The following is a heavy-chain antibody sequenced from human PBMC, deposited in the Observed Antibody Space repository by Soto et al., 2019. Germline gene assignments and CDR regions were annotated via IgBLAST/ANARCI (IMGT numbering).Heavy chain of an antibody. J-gene: IGHJ4*01. CDR2: ISSSSSNI. D-gene: IGHD6-13*01. CDR1: GFTFSSYS. Sequence: PGGSLRLSCAASGFTFSSYSMNWVRQAPGKGLEWVSYISSSSSNIKYADSVKGRFTISRDNAKNSLYLQMNSLRAEDTAVYYCARDGYSSNWFVFDYWGHGTLVTVSS. V-gene: IGHV3-48*01. CDR3: ARDGYSSNWFVFDY.